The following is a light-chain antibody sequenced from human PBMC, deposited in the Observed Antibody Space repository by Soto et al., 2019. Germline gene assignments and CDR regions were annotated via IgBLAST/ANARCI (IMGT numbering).Light chain of an antibody. Sequence: DLQVTQSPSFLSASVGDRVTITCRASQGISSYLAWYQQKPGRAPKLLIYGASTLQSGVPSRFSGSGSGTEFTLTISSLQPEDFATYYCQQFNNYPRTFGQGTKLEIK. V-gene: IGKV1-9*01. J-gene: IGKJ2*01. CDR2: GAS. CDR3: QQFNNYPRT. CDR1: QGISSY.